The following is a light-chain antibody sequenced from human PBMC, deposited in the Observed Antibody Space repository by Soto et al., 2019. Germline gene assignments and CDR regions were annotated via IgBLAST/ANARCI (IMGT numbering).Light chain of an antibody. Sequence: IVLPQSPGTLSLSPGDRATLSCRARPSVSSNFLAWYQQKPGQAPRLLIYGASIRATGIPDRFSGSGSGADFTLTIRRLETEAFALYFCQQYGSSPRTFGQGTKVEIK. J-gene: IGKJ1*01. CDR1: PSVSSNF. V-gene: IGKV3-20*01. CDR3: QQYGSSPRT. CDR2: GAS.